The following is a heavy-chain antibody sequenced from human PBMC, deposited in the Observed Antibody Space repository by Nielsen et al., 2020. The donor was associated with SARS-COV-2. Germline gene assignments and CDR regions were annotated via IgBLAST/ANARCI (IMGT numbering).Heavy chain of an antibody. Sequence: WIRQPPGNELEWVSAISGSGGSTYYADSVKGRFTISRDNSKNTLYLQMNSLRAEDTAVYYCAKMYYDFWSGHFDYYYYMDVWGKGTTVTVSS. J-gene: IGHJ6*03. D-gene: IGHD3-3*01. CDR2: ISGSGGST. V-gene: IGHV3-23*01. CDR3: AKMYYDFWSGHFDYYYYMDV.